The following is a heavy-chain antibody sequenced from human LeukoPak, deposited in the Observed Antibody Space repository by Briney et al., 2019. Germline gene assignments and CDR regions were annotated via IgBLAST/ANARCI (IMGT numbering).Heavy chain of an antibody. CDR2: ISSSGSTI. D-gene: IGHD6-13*01. CDR1: GFTFSDYY. Sequence: PGGSMRLSCAASGFTFSDYYMSWIRQAPGKGLEWVSYISSSGSTIYYADSVKGRFTISRDNAKNSLYLQMNSLRAEDTAVYYCARSSGIAAAGDDAFDIWGQGTMVTVSS. CDR3: ARSSGIAAAGDDAFDI. J-gene: IGHJ3*02. V-gene: IGHV3-11*04.